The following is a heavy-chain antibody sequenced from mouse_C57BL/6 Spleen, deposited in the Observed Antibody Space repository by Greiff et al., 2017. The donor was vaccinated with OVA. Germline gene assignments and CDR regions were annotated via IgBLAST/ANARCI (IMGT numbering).Heavy chain of an antibody. J-gene: IGHJ3*01. CDR3: ARGYYYSSSPFAY. CDR2: IYPSDSET. D-gene: IGHD1-1*01. Sequence: QVQLKQPGAELVRPGSSVKLSCKASGYTFTSYWMDWVKQRPGQGLEWIGNIYPSDSETHYNQKFKDKATLTVDKSSSTAYMQLSSLTSEDSAVYYCARGYYYSSSPFAYWGQGTLVTVSA. CDR1: GYTFTSYW. V-gene: IGHV1-61*01.